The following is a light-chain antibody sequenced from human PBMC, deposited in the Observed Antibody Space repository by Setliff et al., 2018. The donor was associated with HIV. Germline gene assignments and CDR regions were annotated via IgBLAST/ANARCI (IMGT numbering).Light chain of an antibody. Sequence: QSALTQPASVSGSPGQSITLSCTGASSDIGAYNFVSLYQQSPGKAHKLMIYDVYNRPSGVSDRVSGSKSGNTASLTIPGLHAEDEADYYCTSYTSSATYVFGTGTKVTVL. CDR1: SSDIGAYNF. CDR2: DVY. CDR3: TSYTSSATYV. J-gene: IGLJ1*01. V-gene: IGLV2-14*03.